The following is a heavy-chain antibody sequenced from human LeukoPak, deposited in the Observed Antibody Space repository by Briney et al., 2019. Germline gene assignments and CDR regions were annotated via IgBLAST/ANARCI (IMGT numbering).Heavy chain of an antibody. V-gene: IGHV1-46*01. CDR3: ARGPQVLWFGETVDY. Sequence: ASVKVSCKASGYTFTSYYMHWVRQAPGQGLEWMGIINPSGGSTSYAQKFQGRVTMTRDTSTSTVYMELSSLRSEDTAVYYCARGPQVLWFGETVDYWGQGTLVTVSS. CDR1: GYTFTSYY. J-gene: IGHJ4*02. CDR2: INPSGGST. D-gene: IGHD3-10*01.